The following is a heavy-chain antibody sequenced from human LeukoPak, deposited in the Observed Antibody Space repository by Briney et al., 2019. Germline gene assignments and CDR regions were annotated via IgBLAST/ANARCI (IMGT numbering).Heavy chain of an antibody. CDR3: ARAVGASFDY. D-gene: IGHD1-26*01. CDR1: GGSISSYY. J-gene: IGHJ4*02. CDR2: IYYSGST. V-gene: IGHV4-59*01. Sequence: SETLSLTRTVSGGSISSYYWSWIRQPPGKGLEWIGYIYYSGSTNYNPSLKSRVTISVDTSKNQFSLKLSSVTAADTAVYYCARAVGASFDYWGQGTLVTVSS.